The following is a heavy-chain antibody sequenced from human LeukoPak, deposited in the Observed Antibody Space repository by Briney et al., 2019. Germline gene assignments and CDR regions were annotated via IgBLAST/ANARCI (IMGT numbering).Heavy chain of an antibody. CDR2: ISWNGAGT. CDR1: GFTLDGYG. CDR3: ARDGSTGWYSDY. J-gene: IGHJ4*02. Sequence: GGSLRLSCAASGFTLDGYGMSWVRHVPGKGLEWVSGISWNGAGTDYSDSVKGRFTISRDNAKNSLYLQMNSLRAEDTAFYYCARDGSTGWYSDYWGQGTLVTVSS. D-gene: IGHD6-19*01. V-gene: IGHV3-20*04.